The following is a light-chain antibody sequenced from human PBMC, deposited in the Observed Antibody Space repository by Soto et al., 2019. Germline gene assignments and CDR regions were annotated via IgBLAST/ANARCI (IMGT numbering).Light chain of an antibody. V-gene: IGKV1-5*03. CDR1: KSISSW. J-gene: IGKJ1*01. CDR2: KAS. CDR3: QQYNSYSS. Sequence: DIQMTQSPSTLSASVGDRVTITCRASKSISSWLAWYQQKPGKAPKLLIYKASSLESGAPSRFRGSGSGTQFTLTISSLPPDEFATYYCQQYNSYSSFGHGTKVEI.